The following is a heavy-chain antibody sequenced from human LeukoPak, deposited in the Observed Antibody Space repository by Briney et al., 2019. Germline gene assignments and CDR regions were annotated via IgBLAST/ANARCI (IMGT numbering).Heavy chain of an antibody. CDR3: ARAGRENYDSSGYPRNYYYYGMVV. Sequence: GGSLRLSCAASGFTVSSNYMSWVRQAPGKGLEWVSVIYSGGSTYYADSVKGRFTISRHNSKNTLYLQMNSLRAEDTAVYYCARAGRENYDSSGYPRNYYYYGMVVWGQGATVTVSS. D-gene: IGHD3-22*01. CDR2: IYSGGST. J-gene: IGHJ6*02. V-gene: IGHV3-53*04. CDR1: GFTVSSNY.